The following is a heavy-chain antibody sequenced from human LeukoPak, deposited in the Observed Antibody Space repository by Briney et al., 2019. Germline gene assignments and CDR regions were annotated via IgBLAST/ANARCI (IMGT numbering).Heavy chain of an antibody. Sequence: GASVKVSCKASGYTFTGYYMHWVRPAPGQGLEWTGWINPNSGGTNYAQKFQGWVTMTRDTSISTAYMELSRLRSDDTAVYYCARAHCIAAAGHAWSYWGQGTLVTVSS. D-gene: IGHD6-13*01. CDR2: INPNSGGT. J-gene: IGHJ4*02. CDR3: ARAHCIAAAGHAWSY. V-gene: IGHV1-2*04. CDR1: GYTFTGYY.